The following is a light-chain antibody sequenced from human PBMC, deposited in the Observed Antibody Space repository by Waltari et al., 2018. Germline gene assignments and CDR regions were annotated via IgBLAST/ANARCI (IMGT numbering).Light chain of an antibody. CDR2: DKN. J-gene: IGLJ2*01. CDR1: RLSRYY. Sequence: SSELTQDPAVSVAMGQTVRITCTGDRLSRYYATRYQQRPGQAPILVIYDKNNRPSGVPDRFSGSSSHNTGSLTITGAQAEDEASYYCHSRDASGVAGSFGGGTKLTVL. CDR3: HSRDASGVAGS. V-gene: IGLV3-19*01.